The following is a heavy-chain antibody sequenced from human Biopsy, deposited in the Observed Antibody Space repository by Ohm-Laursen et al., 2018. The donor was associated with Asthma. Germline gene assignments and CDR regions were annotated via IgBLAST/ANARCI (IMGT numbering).Heavy chain of an antibody. Sequence: VASVKVSCKSLGGTFNTYVIGRVRQAPGQGLEWMGGINSVFGTTTYPQKFQDRVTITADDSTSTVYMELSSLRSEDTAVYYCARKAGSCISRTFYSLDFWGQGTLVTVSS. CDR2: INSVFGTT. J-gene: IGHJ4*02. CDR1: GGTFNTYV. CDR3: ARKAGSCISRTFYSLDF. V-gene: IGHV1-69*13. D-gene: IGHD2/OR15-2a*01.